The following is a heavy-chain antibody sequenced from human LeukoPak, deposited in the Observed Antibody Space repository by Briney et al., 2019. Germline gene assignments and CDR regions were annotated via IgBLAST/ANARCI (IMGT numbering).Heavy chain of an antibody. CDR1: GFTFSSYA. CDR3: ARDRYSSSDY. CDR2: ISYDGSNK. J-gene: IGHJ4*02. D-gene: IGHD6-6*01. Sequence: PGGSLRLSCAASGFTFSSYAMRWVRQAPGKGLEWVAVISYDGSNKYYADSVKGRFTISRDNSKNTLYLQMNSLRAEDTAVYYCARDRYSSSDYWGQGTLVTVSS. V-gene: IGHV3-30*01.